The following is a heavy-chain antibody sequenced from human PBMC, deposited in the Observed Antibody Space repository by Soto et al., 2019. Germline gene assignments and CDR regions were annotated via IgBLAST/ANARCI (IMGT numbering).Heavy chain of an antibody. CDR2: ISGDGTNE. CDR3: ARRYYYDSSGYYRYYYYYYGMDV. CDR1: GFTFINYA. D-gene: IGHD3-22*01. V-gene: IGHV3-30-3*01. Sequence: QEQLVESGGGVVQPGRSLRLSCRVSGFTFINYAMHWVRRAPGKGLEWVALISGDGTNEYYADSVKGRFTISRDNSRNTLYLQMNSLRAEDTAVYYCARRYYYDSSGYYRYYYYYYGMDVWGQGTTVTVSS. J-gene: IGHJ6*02.